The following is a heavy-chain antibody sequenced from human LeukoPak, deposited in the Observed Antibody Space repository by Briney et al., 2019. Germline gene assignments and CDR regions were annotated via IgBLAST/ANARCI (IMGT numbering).Heavy chain of an antibody. CDR3: ARDPVVAAAPFDY. CDR1: GYTFTSYA. J-gene: IGHJ4*02. Sequence: ASVKVSCKASGYTFTSYAMHWVRQAPGQRLEWMGWINAGNGNTKYSQKFQGRVTITRDTSASTAYMELSSLRSEDTAVYYCARDPVVAAAPFDYWGQGTLVTVSS. CDR2: INAGNGNT. V-gene: IGHV1-3*01. D-gene: IGHD2-15*01.